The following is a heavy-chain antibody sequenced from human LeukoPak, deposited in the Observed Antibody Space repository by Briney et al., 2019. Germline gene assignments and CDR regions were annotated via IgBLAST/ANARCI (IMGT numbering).Heavy chain of an antibody. J-gene: IGHJ4*02. Sequence: ASVKVSCKSSGYPFTAYFIHWVRQGPGQGLEWMGWINPNSGDTNYVQKFQGRVTMTRDTSISTSYMELTSLRSDDTAVYYCAKDSRRDGYTCFDYWGQGTLVTVSS. D-gene: IGHD5-24*01. CDR1: GYPFTAYF. V-gene: IGHV1-2*02. CDR2: INPNSGDT. CDR3: AKDSRRDGYTCFDY.